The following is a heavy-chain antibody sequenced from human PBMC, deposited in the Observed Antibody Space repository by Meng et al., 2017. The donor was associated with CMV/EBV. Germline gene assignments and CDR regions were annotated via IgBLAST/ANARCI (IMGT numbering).Heavy chain of an antibody. CDR3: ARGGGLTYYYYGMDV. V-gene: IGHV4-59*01. D-gene: IGHD3-16*01. CDR2: IYYSGST. J-gene: IGHJ6*02. CDR1: GGSISSYY. Sequence: SETLSLTCTVSGGSISSYYWNWIRQPPGKGLEWIGYIYYSGSTNYNPSLKSRVTISVDTSKNQFSLKLSSVTAADTAVYYCARGGGLTYYYYGMDVWGQGTTVTVSS.